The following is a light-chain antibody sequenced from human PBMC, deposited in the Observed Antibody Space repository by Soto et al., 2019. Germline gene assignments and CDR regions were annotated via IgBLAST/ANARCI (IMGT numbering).Light chain of an antibody. V-gene: IGKV1-5*01. CDR2: DAS. CDR3: QQYNSYSPRT. CDR1: QSISSW. Sequence: DIQMTQSPSTLSASVGDRVTITCRASQSISSWLAWYQQKPGKAPKLLIYDASSLESGVPSRFSGSGSGTEFTPTISSLQPDDFATYYCQQYNSYSPRTFGQGTKLEIK. J-gene: IGKJ2*01.